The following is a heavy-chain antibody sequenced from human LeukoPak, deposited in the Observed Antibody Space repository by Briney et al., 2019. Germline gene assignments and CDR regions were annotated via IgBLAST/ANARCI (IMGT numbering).Heavy chain of an antibody. Sequence: ASVRVSCKASGYTFTGYYMHWVRQAPGQGLEWMGWINPNSGGTNYAQKFQGRVTMTRDTSISTAYMELSRLRSDDTAVYYCARKSGWEWELLFGPYYFDYWGQGTLVTVSS. CDR1: GYTFTGYY. CDR2: INPNSGGT. CDR3: ARKSGWEWELLFGPYYFDY. D-gene: IGHD1-26*01. V-gene: IGHV1-2*02. J-gene: IGHJ4*02.